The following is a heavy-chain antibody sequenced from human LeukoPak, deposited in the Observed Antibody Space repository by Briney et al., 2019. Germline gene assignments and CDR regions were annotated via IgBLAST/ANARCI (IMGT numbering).Heavy chain of an antibody. CDR2: IYYSGST. J-gene: IGHJ4*02. Sequence: SETLSLTCTVSGGSISSYYWSWIWQPPGKGLEWIGYIYYSGSTNYNPSLKSRVTISVDTSKNQFSLKLSSVTAADTAVYYCARSKYSGSYKEFDYWGQGTLVTVSS. D-gene: IGHD1-26*01. V-gene: IGHV4-59*01. CDR3: ARSKYSGSYKEFDY. CDR1: GGSISSYY.